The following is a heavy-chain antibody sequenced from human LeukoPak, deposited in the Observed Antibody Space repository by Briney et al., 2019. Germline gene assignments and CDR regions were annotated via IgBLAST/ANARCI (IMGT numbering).Heavy chain of an antibody. CDR1: GGSISSYY. CDR2: IYTSGST. CDR3: AREDYDFWSGYTAFDI. D-gene: IGHD3-3*01. J-gene: IGHJ3*02. Sequence: SETLSLTCTVSGGSISSYYWSWIRQPAGKGLEWIGRIYTSGSTNYNPSLKSRVTMSVGTSKNQFSLKLSSVTAADTAVYYCAREDYDFWSGYTAFDIWGQGTMVTVSS. V-gene: IGHV4-4*07.